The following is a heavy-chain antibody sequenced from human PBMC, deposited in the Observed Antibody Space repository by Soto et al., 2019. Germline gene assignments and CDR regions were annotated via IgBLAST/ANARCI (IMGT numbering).Heavy chain of an antibody. CDR2: IYHSGST. Sequence: SETLSLTCTVSGGSITSYYWSWIRQPPGKGLEWIGYIYHSGSTNYNPSLRSRVTISVDTSKNQFSLKLSSVTAADTAVYYCARDRGYSGYEGSVYWGQGTLVTVSS. CDR3: ARDRGYSGYEGSVY. CDR1: GGSITSYY. D-gene: IGHD5-12*01. V-gene: IGHV4-59*01. J-gene: IGHJ4*02.